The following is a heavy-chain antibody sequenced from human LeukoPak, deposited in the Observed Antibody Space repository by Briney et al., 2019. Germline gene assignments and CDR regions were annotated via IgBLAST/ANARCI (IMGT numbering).Heavy chain of an antibody. CDR1: GFAFSNCG. Sequence: GGSLRLSCAVSGFAFSNCGMHWVRQAPGKGLEWVAVISFDGSNKYYADSVKGRFTITRDNSKNTVYLQMSSLRAEDTAVFYCASGPRDRVTLMSFWGQGTLVTVSS. D-gene: IGHD3-22*01. J-gene: IGHJ4*02. V-gene: IGHV3-30*03. CDR2: ISFDGSNK. CDR3: ASGPRDRVTLMSF.